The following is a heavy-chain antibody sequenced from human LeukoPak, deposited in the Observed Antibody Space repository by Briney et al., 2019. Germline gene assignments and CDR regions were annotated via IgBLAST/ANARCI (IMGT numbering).Heavy chain of an antibody. CDR3: AQDGYFDWLPTLDY. CDR2: IISDYST. CDR1: AFTFCNYA. Sequence: PGGSLRLSCAASAFTFCNYAMTCVRQAPGKGLEWVSTIISDYSTYYADSVKGRFTIYRDNSKNTLYLQMNSLRAEDTAVYYCAQDGYFDWLPTLDYWGQGTLVTVSS. D-gene: IGHD3-9*01. V-gene: IGHV3-23*01. J-gene: IGHJ4*02.